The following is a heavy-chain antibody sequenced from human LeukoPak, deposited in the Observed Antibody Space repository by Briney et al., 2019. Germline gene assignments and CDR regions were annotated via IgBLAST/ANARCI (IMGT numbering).Heavy chain of an antibody. D-gene: IGHD4-11*01. J-gene: IGHJ4*02. CDR1: GYTFTSYA. Sequence: ASVKVSCKASGYTFTSYAMHWVRQAPGQRLEWMGWINAGNGNTKYSQKFQGRVTITRDTSASTAYMELSSLRSEDTAVYYCARDPNPDYSNYYVDYWGQGTLVTVSS. V-gene: IGHV1-3*01. CDR2: INAGNGNT. CDR3: ARDPNPDYSNYYVDY.